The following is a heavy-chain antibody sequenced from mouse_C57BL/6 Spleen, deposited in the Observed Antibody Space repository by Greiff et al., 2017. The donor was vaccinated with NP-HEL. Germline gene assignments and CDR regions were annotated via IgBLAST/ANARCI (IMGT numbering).Heavy chain of an antibody. CDR2: INYDGSST. CDR1: GFTFSDYY. Sequence: EVQRVESEGGLVQPGSSMKLSCTASGFTFSDYYMAWVRQVPEKGLEWVATINYDGSSTYYLDSLKSRFIISRDNAKNILYLQMSSLKSENTATYYCARVNWDYVDYWGQGTTLTVSS. V-gene: IGHV5-16*01. J-gene: IGHJ2*01. CDR3: ARVNWDYVDY. D-gene: IGHD4-1*02.